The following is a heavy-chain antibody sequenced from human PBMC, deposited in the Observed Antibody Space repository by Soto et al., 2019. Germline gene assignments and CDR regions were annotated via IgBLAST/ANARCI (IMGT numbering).Heavy chain of an antibody. Sequence: SETLSLTCAVYGGFPSESYWTWIRQPPGKGLEWIGEINHVGGTNYNPSLKSRVTMSVDTSQNQFSLRLISVTAADTAMYFCVRIRYQLPSSVLWLDPWGQGTPVTVSS. CDR2: INHVGGT. CDR1: GGFPSESY. CDR3: VRIRYQLPSSVLWLDP. J-gene: IGHJ5*02. D-gene: IGHD3-16*01. V-gene: IGHV4-34*01.